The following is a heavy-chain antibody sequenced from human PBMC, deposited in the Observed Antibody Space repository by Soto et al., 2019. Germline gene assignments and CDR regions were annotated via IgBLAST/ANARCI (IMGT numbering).Heavy chain of an antibody. CDR1: GGTFTSDA. CDR2: VIPIFGKP. V-gene: IGHV1-69*06. D-gene: IGHD3-9*01. Sequence: QVRLVQSEAEVKKPGSSVKVSCKASGGTFTSDATAWVRQARGQGLEWMGGVIPIFGKPSYTQKFQGRVTITADKSTSTVYMELSSLKSEDTAVYYCARCHFDHSGPGDLEFWGQGTLVTVS. J-gene: IGHJ4*02. CDR3: ARCHFDHSGPGDLEF.